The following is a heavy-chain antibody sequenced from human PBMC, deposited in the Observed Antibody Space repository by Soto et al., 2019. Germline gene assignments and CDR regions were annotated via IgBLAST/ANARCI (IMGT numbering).Heavy chain of an antibody. D-gene: IGHD1-26*01. J-gene: IGHJ4*02. CDR1: GGSISSYY. CDR3: ASLASSGSYAPTTSFQPTTNFDY. V-gene: IGHV4-59*01. CDR2: IYYSGST. Sequence: SETLSLTCTVSGGSISSYYWSWIRQPPGKGLEWIGYIYYSGSTNYNPSLKSRVTISVDTSKNQFSLKLSSVTAADTAVYYCASLASSGSYAPTTSFQPTTNFDYWGQGTLVTVSS.